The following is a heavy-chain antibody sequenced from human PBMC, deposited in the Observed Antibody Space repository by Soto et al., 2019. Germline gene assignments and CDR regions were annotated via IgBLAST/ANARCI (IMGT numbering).Heavy chain of an antibody. CDR3: ARHLGVNYIVVVPAAIRWFDP. CDR2: IYYSGST. V-gene: IGHV4-39*01. D-gene: IGHD2-2*01. Sequence: QLQLQESGPGLVKPSETLSLTCTVSGGSISSSSYYWGWIRQPPGKGLEWIGSIYYSGSTYYKPSLKRRVTISVDTSKNQFSLKLSSVTAADTAVYYCARHLGVNYIVVVPAAIRWFDPWGQGTLVTVSS. J-gene: IGHJ5*02. CDR1: GGSISSSSYY.